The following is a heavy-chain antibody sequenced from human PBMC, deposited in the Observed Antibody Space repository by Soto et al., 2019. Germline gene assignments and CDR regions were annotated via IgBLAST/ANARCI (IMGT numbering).Heavy chain of an antibody. J-gene: IGHJ6*02. CDR2: ISYDGSNK. CDR3: VKDGSSGWPYYYGMDV. CDR1: GFTFSSYG. V-gene: IGHV3-30*18. Sequence: LRLSCAASGFTFSSYGMHWARQAPGKGLEWVAVISYDGSNKYYADSVKGRFTISRDNSKSTLYLQMSSLRAEDTAVYYCVKDGSSGWPYYYGMDVWGQGTTVTVSS. D-gene: IGHD6-19*01.